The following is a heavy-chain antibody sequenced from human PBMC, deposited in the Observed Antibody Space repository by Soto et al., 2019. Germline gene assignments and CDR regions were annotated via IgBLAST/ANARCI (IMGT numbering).Heavy chain of an antibody. CDR2: VSSDGSNQ. D-gene: IGHD2-2*01. CDR1: GFSFNKYG. Sequence: PXGSLRLSCAASGFSFNKYGMHWVRQAPGKGLEWVAYVSSDGSNQYYADSVKGRFTISRDNSKSTLYLQLDSLRVDDTAVYYCAKDRVIQLLPIWPDPWGQGTLVTVSS. J-gene: IGHJ5*02. CDR3: AKDRVIQLLPIWPDP. V-gene: IGHV3-30*18.